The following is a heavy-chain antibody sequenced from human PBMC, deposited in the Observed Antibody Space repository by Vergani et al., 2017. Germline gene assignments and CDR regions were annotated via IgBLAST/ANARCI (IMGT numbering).Heavy chain of an antibody. CDR3: AKIPGISTTRHYYAMDV. CDR2: ISPGASTV. J-gene: IGHJ6*02. CDR1: GFKFSDHY. Sequence: LEESGGGSVKPGGSLRLSCAASGFKFSDHYMSWIRQAPGKGLEWVSHISPGASTVSYTDSVTGRFTVSRDNDNNSLTLDMTTLRVEDTAVDYCAKIPGISTTRHYYAMDVGGQGTTVTVSS. D-gene: IGHD1-1*01. V-gene: IGHV3-11*04.